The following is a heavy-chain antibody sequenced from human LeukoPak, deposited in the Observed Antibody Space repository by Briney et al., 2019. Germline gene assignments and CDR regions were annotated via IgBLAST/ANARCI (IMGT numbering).Heavy chain of an antibody. J-gene: IGHJ4*02. D-gene: IGHD5-18*01. CDR2: LRSDGSNK. V-gene: IGHV3-33*01. CDR3: ARTYGYSYGHIDY. CDR1: GFTSSSYG. Sequence: RGSLRLSCAASGFTSSSYGMHWVRQAPGNGLGWVAVLRSDGSNKYYANSVKGRFTISRDNSKNTLYLQMNSLRAEDTAVYYCARTYGYSYGHIDYWGQGTLVTVSS.